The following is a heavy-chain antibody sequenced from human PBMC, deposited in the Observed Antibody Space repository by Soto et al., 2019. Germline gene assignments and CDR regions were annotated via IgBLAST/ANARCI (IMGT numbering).Heavy chain of an antibody. J-gene: IGHJ4*02. CDR2: IYYSGST. D-gene: IGHD5-12*01. Sequence: SETLSLTCSVSGGSIGSYCWSWIRQPPGKGLEWIGYIYYSGSTKYNPSLNSRVTISVDTSKNQFSLTVTSVTAADTAVYFCARGHAYNYVRYFFDYWGQGNLVTVSS. CDR3: ARGHAYNYVRYFFDY. V-gene: IGHV4-59*08. CDR1: GGSIGSYC.